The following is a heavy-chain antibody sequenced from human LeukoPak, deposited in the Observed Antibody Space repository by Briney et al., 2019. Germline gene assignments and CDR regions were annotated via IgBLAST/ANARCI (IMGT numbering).Heavy chain of an antibody. V-gene: IGHV3-23*01. J-gene: IGHJ4*02. CDR1: GFTFSSYG. D-gene: IGHD3-16*01. CDR3: ARDSDVPFDY. CDR2: ISGSGGST. Sequence: HSGGSLRLSCAASGFTFSSYGMSWVRQAPGKGLEWVSAISGSGGSTYYADSVKGRFTISRDNAKNSLYLQMNSLRAEDTAVYYCARDSDVPFDYWGQGTLVTVSS.